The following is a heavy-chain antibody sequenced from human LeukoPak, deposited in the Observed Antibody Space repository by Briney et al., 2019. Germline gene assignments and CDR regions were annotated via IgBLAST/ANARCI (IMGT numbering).Heavy chain of an antibody. J-gene: IGHJ5*02. Sequence: SQTPSLTCTVSGGSISSYYWSWIRQPPGKGLEWIGYIYYSGSTNYNPSLKSRVTISVDTSKNQFSLKLSSVTAADTAVYYCARITIAAADLWWFDPWGQGTLVTVSS. CDR3: ARITIAAADLWWFDP. D-gene: IGHD6-13*01. CDR2: IYYSGST. CDR1: GGSISSYY. V-gene: IGHV4-59*01.